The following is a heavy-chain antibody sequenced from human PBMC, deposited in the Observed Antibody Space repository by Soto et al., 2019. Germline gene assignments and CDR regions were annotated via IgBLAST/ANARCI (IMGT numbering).Heavy chain of an antibody. CDR2: IKSKTDGGTT. Sequence: EVQLVESGGGLVKPGGSLRLSCAASGFTFSNVWMNWVRQAPGKGLEWVGRIKSKTDGGTTYYAAPVKGRFTISRDDSKNPLYLQMNSLKTEDTAVYYCTPLALKYSSGWYEFSEWGQGTLVTVSS. D-gene: IGHD6-19*01. J-gene: IGHJ4*02. CDR3: TPLALKYSSGWYEFSE. V-gene: IGHV3-15*07. CDR1: GFTFSNVW.